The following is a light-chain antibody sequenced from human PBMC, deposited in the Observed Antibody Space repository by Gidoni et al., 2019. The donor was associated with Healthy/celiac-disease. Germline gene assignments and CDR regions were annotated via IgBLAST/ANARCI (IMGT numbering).Light chain of an antibody. J-gene: IGLJ2*01. CDR2: KDS. CDR1: ALPKQY. V-gene: IGLV3-25*03. CDR3: QSADSSGTLVV. Sequence: SYELTQPPSVSVSPGQTARITCSGEALPKQYAYWYQQKPGQAPVLVIYKDSERPSGIPERFSGSSSGTTVTVTISGVQAEDEADYYCQSADSSGTLVVFGGGTKLTVL.